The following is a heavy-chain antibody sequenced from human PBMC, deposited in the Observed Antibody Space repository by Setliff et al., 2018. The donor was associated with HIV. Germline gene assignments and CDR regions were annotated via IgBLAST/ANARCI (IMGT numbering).Heavy chain of an antibody. CDR3: ATAATYYYSSGTFRTGLNCFYF. Sequence: GRCIRQPPGKGLEWIESINCPGRTNYVPSLKSRFTISPDPSKYQFSLDLSAVTAADTPIYYSATAATYYYSSGTFRTGLNCFYFWGQGTMVTVSS. D-gene: IGHD3-10*01. J-gene: IGHJ3*01. V-gene: IGHV4-59*01. CDR2: INCPGRT.